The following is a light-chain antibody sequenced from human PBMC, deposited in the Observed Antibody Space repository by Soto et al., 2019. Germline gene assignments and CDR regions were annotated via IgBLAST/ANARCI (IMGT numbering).Light chain of an antibody. CDR1: SSDVGGYNY. CDR3: SSYTSSSTYV. Sequence: QSALTQPASVSGSPGQSITISCTGTSSDVGGYNYVSWYQQHPGKAPKLMIYDVSNRPSGVSNLFSGSKSGNTASLTISGIQAEDEADYYCSSYTSSSTYVFGTGTKVTVL. CDR2: DVS. J-gene: IGLJ1*01. V-gene: IGLV2-14*01.